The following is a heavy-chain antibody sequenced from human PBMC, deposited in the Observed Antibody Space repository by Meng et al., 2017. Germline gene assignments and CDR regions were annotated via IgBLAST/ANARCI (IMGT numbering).Heavy chain of an antibody. Sequence: GGSLRLSCAASGCTFSSYWMSWVRQAQGKGLEWVANIKQDGSERYYVDSVKGRFTISRDNAKNSLYLQMNSLRAEDTAVYYCARDRIQLWRWGQGTLVTVSS. D-gene: IGHD5-18*01. V-gene: IGHV3-7*01. CDR2: IKQDGSER. CDR1: GCTFSSYW. CDR3: ARDRIQLWR. J-gene: IGHJ4*02.